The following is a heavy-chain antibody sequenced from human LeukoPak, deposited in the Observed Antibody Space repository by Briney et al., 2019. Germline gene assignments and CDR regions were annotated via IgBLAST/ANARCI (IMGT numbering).Heavy chain of an antibody. V-gene: IGHV4-38-2*02. Sequence: SETLSLTCTVSGYSISSGYYWGWIRQPPGKGLEWIGNIYHSGTSYSNPSLKSRVTISVDTSKNQFSLKLSSVTAADTAVYYCARDFRGSGWGGSPDYWGQGTLVTVSS. D-gene: IGHD6-19*01. CDR3: ARDFRGSGWGGSPDY. J-gene: IGHJ4*02. CDR1: GYSISSGYY. CDR2: IYHSGTS.